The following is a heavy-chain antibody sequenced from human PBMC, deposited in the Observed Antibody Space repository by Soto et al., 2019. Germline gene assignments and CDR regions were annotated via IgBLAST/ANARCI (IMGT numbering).Heavy chain of an antibody. J-gene: IGHJ4*02. Sequence: GALLNVSCKGSGYSFSSYGISWVREATGQGLEWMGWISAYNGNTNYAQKLQGRVTMTTDTSTSTAYMELRSLRSDDTAVYYCARGIAVSGRIDYWGQGTLVTVSS. D-gene: IGHD6-19*01. CDR1: GYSFSSYG. CDR2: ISAYNGNT. V-gene: IGHV1-18*01. CDR3: ARGIAVSGRIDY.